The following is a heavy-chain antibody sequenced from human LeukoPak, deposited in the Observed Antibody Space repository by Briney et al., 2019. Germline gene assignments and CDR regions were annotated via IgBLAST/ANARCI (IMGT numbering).Heavy chain of an antibody. D-gene: IGHD5-24*01. V-gene: IGHV4-61*01. CDR2: IYYSGST. CDR3: ARVTRSRDGYNFLDY. Sequence: SETLSLTCTVSGGSISSSSYYWSWIRQPPGKGLEWIGYIYYSGSTNYNPSLKSRVTISVDTSKNQFSLKLSSVTAADTAVYYCARVTRSRDGYNFLDYWGQGTLVTVSS. J-gene: IGHJ4*02. CDR1: GGSISSSSYY.